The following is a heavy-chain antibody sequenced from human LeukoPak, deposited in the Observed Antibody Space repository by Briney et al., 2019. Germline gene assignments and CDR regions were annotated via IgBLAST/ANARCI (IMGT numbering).Heavy chain of an antibody. Sequence: GGSLRLSCAASGFTFSSYSMNWVRQAPGKGLEWVSYIRSSSSTIYYADSVKGRFTISRDNAKNSLYLQMNSLRAEDTAVYYCARDRDRYNEIPQTHWGQGTMVTVSS. CDR1: GFTFSSYS. V-gene: IGHV3-48*01. D-gene: IGHD5-24*01. CDR2: IRSSSSTI. CDR3: ARDRDRYNEIPQTH. J-gene: IGHJ3*01.